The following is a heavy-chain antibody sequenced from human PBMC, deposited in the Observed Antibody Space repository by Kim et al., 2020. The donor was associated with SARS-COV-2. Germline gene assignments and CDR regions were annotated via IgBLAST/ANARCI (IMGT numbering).Heavy chain of an antibody. D-gene: IGHD1-1*01. V-gene: IGHV3-33*01. J-gene: IGHJ4*02. CDR3: ADHDAVEGPWSN. Sequence: KYYADSVKGRFTISRDNAKNSLYLQMNSLRAEDTAVYYCADHDAVEGPWSNWGQGTLVTVSS. CDR2: K.